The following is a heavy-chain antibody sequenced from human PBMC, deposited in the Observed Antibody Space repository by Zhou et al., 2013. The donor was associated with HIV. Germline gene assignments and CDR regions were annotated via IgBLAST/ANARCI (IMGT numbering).Heavy chain of an antibody. D-gene: IGHD6-19*01. CDR1: GGTFENYP. Sequence: VQLVQSGNVLKRPGSSVKISCKTSGGTFENYPISWVRQAPGHGLEWVGGVIPVLGIAHYSHKFQGRVTISADKSKTNSYLEVTSLTSEDTALYFCARQKQWLVPGGMDVWGQGTTVTVSS. CDR3: ARQKQWLVPGGMDV. J-gene: IGHJ6*02. V-gene: IGHV1-69*14. CDR2: VIPVLGIA.